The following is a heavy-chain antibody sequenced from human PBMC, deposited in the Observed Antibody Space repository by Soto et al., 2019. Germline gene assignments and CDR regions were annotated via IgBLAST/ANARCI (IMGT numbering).Heavy chain of an antibody. CDR2: ISGSGIPT. Sequence: PGGSLRLSCVASGFTFSSDAMIWVRQAPGQGLEWVSSISGSGIPTYHADSVKGRFTISRDNSKNMLSLQMDSLRSEDTAVYYCGSVGDYVSNSDSWGQGNLVTVSX. CDR3: GSVGDYVSNSDS. CDR1: GFTFSSDA. V-gene: IGHV3-23*01. J-gene: IGHJ5*01. D-gene: IGHD4-17*01.